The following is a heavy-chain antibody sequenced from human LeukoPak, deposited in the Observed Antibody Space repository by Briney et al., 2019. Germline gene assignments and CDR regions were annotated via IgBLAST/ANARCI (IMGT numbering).Heavy chain of an antibody. V-gene: IGHV4-39*01. CDR3: ATPGAIQLRGPGFDY. CDR1: GGSISSSSYY. CDR2: IYYSGNT. D-gene: IGHD5-18*01. Sequence: KPSETLSLTCTVPGGSISSSSYYCGWIRQPPGKGLEWIVSIYYSGNTYYNVSLKSRVTISVDTSKNQFSLKLSSVTAADTAVYYCATPGAIQLRGPGFDYWGQGTLVTVSS. J-gene: IGHJ4*02.